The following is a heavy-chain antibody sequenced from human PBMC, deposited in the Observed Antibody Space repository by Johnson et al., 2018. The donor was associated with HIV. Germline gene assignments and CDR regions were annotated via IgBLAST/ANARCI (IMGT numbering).Heavy chain of an antibody. J-gene: IGHJ3*02. Sequence: VQLVESGGGLVQPGGSLRLSCAVSGFSFRNYWMEWVRQAPGKGLEGVSVIYSGGSTYYADSVKGRFTLSSDNSQNTLYLQMNSLSAEDTAVYYCARLPSWRGAFDIWGQWTMVTVSS. CDR3: ARLPSWRGAFDI. D-gene: IGHD3-10*01. CDR2: IYSGGST. CDR1: GFSFRNYW. V-gene: IGHV3-66*04.